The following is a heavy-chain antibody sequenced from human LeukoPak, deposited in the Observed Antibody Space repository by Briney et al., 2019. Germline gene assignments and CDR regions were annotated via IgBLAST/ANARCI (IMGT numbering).Heavy chain of an antibody. D-gene: IGHD3-3*01. Sequence: SETLSLTCTVSGGSISSYYWSWIRQPPGKGLEWIGYIYYSGSTNYNPSLKSRVTISVDTSKNQFSLKLSSVTAADTAVYYCARARFLEWTTTYYYMDVWGKGTTVTVSS. CDR1: GGSISSYY. CDR3: ARARFLEWTTTYYYMDV. V-gene: IGHV4-59*12. CDR2: IYYSGST. J-gene: IGHJ6*03.